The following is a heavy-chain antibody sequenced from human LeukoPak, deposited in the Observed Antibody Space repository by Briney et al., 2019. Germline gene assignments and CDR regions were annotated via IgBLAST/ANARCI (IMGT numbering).Heavy chain of an antibody. Sequence: ASVKVSCKASGYTFTSYGISWVRQAPGQGLEWMGWISAYNGNTNYAQKLQGRVTMTTDTSTSTAYMELRSLRSDDTAVYYCARGGGPGLVFGVVRAPYYFDYWGQGTLVTVSS. V-gene: IGHV1-18*01. D-gene: IGHD3-3*01. CDR3: ARGGGPGLVFGVVRAPYYFDY. CDR2: ISAYNGNT. CDR1: GYTFTSYG. J-gene: IGHJ4*02.